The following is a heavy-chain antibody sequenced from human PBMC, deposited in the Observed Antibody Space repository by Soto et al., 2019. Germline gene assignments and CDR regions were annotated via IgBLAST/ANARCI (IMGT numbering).Heavy chain of an antibody. CDR1: GFTFSSYG. V-gene: IGHV3-33*01. D-gene: IGHD5-18*01. CDR2: IWYDGSNK. J-gene: IGHJ3*02. CDR3: ALGYSYGFGAFDI. Sequence: VGSLRLSCAASGFTFSSYGMHWVRQAPGKGLEWVAVIWYDGSNKYYADSVKGRFTISRDNSKNTLYLQMNSLRAEDTAVYYCALGYSYGFGAFDIWGQGTMVTVSS.